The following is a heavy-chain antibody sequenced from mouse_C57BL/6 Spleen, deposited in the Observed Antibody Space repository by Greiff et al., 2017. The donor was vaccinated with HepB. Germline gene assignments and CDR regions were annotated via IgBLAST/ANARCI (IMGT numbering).Heavy chain of an antibody. CDR3: GSGDGGSYGGYFDV. J-gene: IGHJ1*03. CDR1: GYTFTSYW. CDR2: IDPSDSYT. Sequence: QVQLQQSGAELVMPGASVKLSCKASGYTFTSYWMPWVKQRPGQGLEWIGEIDPSDSYTNYTHKFKGQSTLTVDKSSSTAYMQLSSLTSEDSAVYWCGSGDGGSYGGYFDVWGTGTTVTVSS. V-gene: IGHV1-69*01. D-gene: IGHD1-1*02.